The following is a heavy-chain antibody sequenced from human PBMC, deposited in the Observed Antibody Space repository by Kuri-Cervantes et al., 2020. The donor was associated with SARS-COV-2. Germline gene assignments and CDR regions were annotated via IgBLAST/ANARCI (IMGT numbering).Heavy chain of an antibody. CDR1: GGSISSSSYY. CDR3: ARVNWSFDY. CDR2: IYYSGST. Sequence: GSLRLSCTVSGGSISSSSYYWGWIRQPPGKGLEWIGSIYYSGSTYYNPSLKSRVTISVDTSKNQFSLKLSSVTAADTAVYYCARVNWSFDYWGQGTLVTVSS. D-gene: IGHD1-20*01. J-gene: IGHJ4*02. V-gene: IGHV4-39*01.